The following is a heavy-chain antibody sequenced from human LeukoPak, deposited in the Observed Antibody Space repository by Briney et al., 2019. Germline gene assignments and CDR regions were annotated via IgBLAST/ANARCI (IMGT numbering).Heavy chain of an antibody. CDR2: IYHSGST. Sequence: SETLSLTCTVSGYSISSGYYWGWIRQPPGKGLEWIGSIYHSGSTYYNPSLKSRVTISVDTSKNQFSLKLSSATAADTAVCYCARELGGSYGHFDYWGQGTLVTVSS. D-gene: IGHD5-18*01. CDR3: ARELGGSYGHFDY. CDR1: GYSISSGYY. J-gene: IGHJ4*02. V-gene: IGHV4-38-2*02.